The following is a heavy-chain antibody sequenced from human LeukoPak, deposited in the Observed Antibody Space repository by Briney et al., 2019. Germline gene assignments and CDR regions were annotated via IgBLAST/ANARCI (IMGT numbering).Heavy chain of an antibody. V-gene: IGHV4-4*07. CDR2: IYTSGST. CDR1: GGSISSYY. J-gene: IGHJ5*02. D-gene: IGHD2-2*01. Sequence: SETLSLTCTVSGGSISSYYWSWIRQPAGKGLEWIGRIYTSGSTNYNPSLKSRVTMSVDTSKNQFSLKPSSVTAADTAAYYCARDKSWGYCSSTSCTRQINWFDPWGQGTLVTVSS. CDR3: ARDKSWGYCSSTSCTRQINWFDP.